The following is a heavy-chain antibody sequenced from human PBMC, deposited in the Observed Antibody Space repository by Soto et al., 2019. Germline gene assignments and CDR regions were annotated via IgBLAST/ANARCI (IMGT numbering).Heavy chain of an antibody. CDR3: AKYREYGTSSLRNYFEY. V-gene: IGHV3-30*18. D-gene: IGHD6-6*01. Sequence: HPWGPLRITYPAPRLPISSYHKHRVSQARSRGLEWVAVILYDGSEKWFADSVKGRFTISRDNSKNTLYLQMNSLRGEDRAVYYRAKYREYGTSSLRNYFEYWGQGTPVTVSS. CDR2: ILYDGSEK. CDR1: RLPISSYH. J-gene: IGHJ4*02.